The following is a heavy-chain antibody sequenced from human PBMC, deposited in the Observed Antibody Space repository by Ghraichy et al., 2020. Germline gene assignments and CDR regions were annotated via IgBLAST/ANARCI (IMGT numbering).Heavy chain of an antibody. Sequence: SETLSLTCNVSGGSISSYHWNWIRQSPGKGLEWIGYISDTGSVNYSPPLESRVTISADTSKNQFSLKPSSVIAADTATYYCARGACRYRYSYCYGMDVWGLGTTVTVSS. V-gene: IGHV4-59*01. CDR2: ISDTGSV. CDR1: GGSISSYH. D-gene: IGHD1-14*01. J-gene: IGHJ6*02. CDR3: ARGACRYRYSYCYGMDV.